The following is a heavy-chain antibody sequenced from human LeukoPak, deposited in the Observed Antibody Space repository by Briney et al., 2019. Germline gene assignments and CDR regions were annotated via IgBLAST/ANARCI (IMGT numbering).Heavy chain of an antibody. CDR3: AGAPYNFWSTYLDY. Sequence: SETLSLTCAVSGSFISSDYYWGWIRQPPGKGLEWIGSISHGGSTYYSPSLKSRLTISVDTSKNQFSLNLSSVTAADTAVYYCAGAPYNFWSTYLDYWGQGTLVTVSS. D-gene: IGHD3-3*01. CDR1: GSFISSDYY. V-gene: IGHV4-38-2*01. CDR2: ISHGGST. J-gene: IGHJ4*02.